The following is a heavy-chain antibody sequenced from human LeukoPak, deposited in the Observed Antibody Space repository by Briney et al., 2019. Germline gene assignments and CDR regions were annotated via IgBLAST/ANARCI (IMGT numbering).Heavy chain of an antibody. D-gene: IGHD6-19*01. CDR1: GFTFSSYA. J-gene: IGHJ4*02. V-gene: IGHV3-23*01. CDR3: AKPYRSAWYSPLDY. CDR2: ISGSGGST. Sequence: PGGSLRLSCAASGFTFSSYAMSWVRQAPGKGLEWVSVISGSGGSTYYADSVKGRFTISRDNSKNTLYLQMNSLRGEDTAVYYCAKPYRSAWYSPLDYWGQGTLVTVSS.